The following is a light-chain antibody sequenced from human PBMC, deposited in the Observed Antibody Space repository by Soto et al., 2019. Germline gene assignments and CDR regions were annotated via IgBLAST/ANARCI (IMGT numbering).Light chain of an antibody. J-gene: IGKJ2*01. CDR2: GVF. Sequence: ETVLTQSPGTVSLSPGERATLSCTTSQSVKSNYLAWYQQKPGQAPRLLLYGVFNRATGIPDRFSGSGSGTDFTLTISGLEPEDSAVYYCQHYDGSPRTFGQGTKLEI. CDR1: QSVKSNY. CDR3: QHYDGSPRT. V-gene: IGKV3-20*01.